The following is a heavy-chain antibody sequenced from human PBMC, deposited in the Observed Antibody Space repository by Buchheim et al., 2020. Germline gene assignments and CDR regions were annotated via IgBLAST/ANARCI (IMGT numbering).Heavy chain of an antibody. D-gene: IGHD2-15*01. CDR3: ASDLSGGGLDY. CDR2: ISDDATRT. J-gene: IGHJ4*02. CDR1: GISFSRYS. Sequence: QVQLVESGGGVVQPGRSRRLSCAASGISFSRYSMHWVRQAPGKGLEWVAVISDDATRTNYADSVRGRFTISRDNSRNTLYLQMGSLRLDDTAVFYCASDLSGGGLDYWGQGTL. V-gene: IGHV3-30*04.